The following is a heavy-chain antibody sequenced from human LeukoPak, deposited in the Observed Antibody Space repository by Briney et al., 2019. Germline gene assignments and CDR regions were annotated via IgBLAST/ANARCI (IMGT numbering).Heavy chain of an antibody. CDR3: ARDEVDDDSGDNYGENWFDP. V-gene: IGHV1-69*06. D-gene: IGHD5-18*01. CDR2: IIPIFGTA. CDR1: GGTFSSYA. J-gene: IGHJ5*02. Sequence: SVKVSCKASGGTFSSYAISWVRQAPGQGLEWMGLIIPIFGTAIYAQKFQGRVTITGDKSTSTAYMELSSLRSEDTAVYYCARDEVDDDSGDNYGENWFDPWGQGTLVTVSS.